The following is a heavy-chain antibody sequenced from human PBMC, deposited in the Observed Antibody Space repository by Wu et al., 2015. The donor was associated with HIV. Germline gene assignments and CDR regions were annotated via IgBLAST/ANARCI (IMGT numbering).Heavy chain of an antibody. CDR1: GHTLTDLS. CDR3: ARGKPSRPIQLWLRDYYYYMDV. V-gene: IGHV1-24*01. J-gene: IGHJ6*03. D-gene: IGHD5-18*01. Sequence: QVQLVQSGAEVKNLGASVKVSCKVSGHTLTDLSLHWVRQAPGKGLEWMGGFDPEDEETIYAQEFQGRVTITADESTSTAYMELSSLRSEDTAVYYCARGKPSRPIQLWLRDYYYYMDVWGKGTTVTVSS. CDR2: FDPEDEET.